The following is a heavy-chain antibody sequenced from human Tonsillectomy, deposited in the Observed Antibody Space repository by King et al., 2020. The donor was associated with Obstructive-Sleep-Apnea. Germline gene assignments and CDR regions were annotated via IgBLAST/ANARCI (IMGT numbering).Heavy chain of an antibody. Sequence: VQLVESGGGLVQPGGSLRLSCAASGFTFITYSMNWVRQAPGKGLEWVSYISSSSSTIYYADSVKGRFTISRDNAKNSLYLQMNSMRAEDTAVYYGAREGSFWVGAPRSYYYGMDVWGQGTTVTVSS. J-gene: IGHJ6*02. CDR1: GFTFITYS. V-gene: IGHV3-48*01. CDR3: AREGSFWVGAPRSYYYGMDV. D-gene: IGHD1-26*01. CDR2: ISSSSSTI.